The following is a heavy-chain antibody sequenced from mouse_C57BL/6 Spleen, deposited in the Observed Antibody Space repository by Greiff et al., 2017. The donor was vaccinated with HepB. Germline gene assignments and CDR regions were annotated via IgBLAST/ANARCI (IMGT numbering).Heavy chain of an antibody. Sequence: VQGVESGPGLVQPSQSLSITCTVSGFSLTSYGVHWVRQSPGKGLEWLGVIWSGGSTDYNAAFISRLSISKDNSKSQVFFKMNSLQADDTAIYHCARSLLRYAMDYWGQGTSVTVSS. CDR2: IWSGGST. CDR1: GFSLTSYG. D-gene: IGHD1-1*01. V-gene: IGHV2-2*01. CDR3: ARSLLRYAMDY. J-gene: IGHJ4*01.